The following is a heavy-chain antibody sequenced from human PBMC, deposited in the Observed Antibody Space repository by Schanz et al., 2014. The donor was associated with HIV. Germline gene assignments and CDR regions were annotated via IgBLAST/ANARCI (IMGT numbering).Heavy chain of an antibody. CDR3: ARRSSDGGDYDN. Sequence: EVQLVESGGGLVQPGGSLTLSCAASGFSFSDYWMHWVRQVPGKGLLWVSRMNNDVSSRLYADSVKGRFTISRDNAKNTLYLQMNSLRDEDTAVYYCARRSSDGGDYDNWGQGTLVTVSS. J-gene: IGHJ4*02. V-gene: IGHV3-74*01. CDR2: MNNDVSSR. D-gene: IGHD2-15*01. CDR1: GFSFSDYW.